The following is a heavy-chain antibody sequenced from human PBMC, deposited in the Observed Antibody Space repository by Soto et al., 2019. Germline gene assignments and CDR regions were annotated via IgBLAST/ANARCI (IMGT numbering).Heavy chain of an antibody. CDR2: IYYSGST. D-gene: IGHD3-10*01. Sequence: PSETLSLTCTVSGGSISSYYWSWIRQPPGKGLEWIGYIYYSGSTNYNPSLKSRVTISVDTSKNQFSLELSSVTAADTAVYYCARHGWFGELLTWFDPWGQGTLVTVSS. J-gene: IGHJ5*02. CDR1: GGSISSYY. V-gene: IGHV4-59*08. CDR3: ARHGWFGELLTWFDP.